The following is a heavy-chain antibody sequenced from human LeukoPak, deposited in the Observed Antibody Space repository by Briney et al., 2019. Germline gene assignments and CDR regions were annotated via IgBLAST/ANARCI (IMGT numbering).Heavy chain of an antibody. J-gene: IGHJ4*02. V-gene: IGHV4-30-4*01. CDR3: ARGRNYYGSGRQRDPLDY. D-gene: IGHD3-10*01. Sequence: SETLSLTCTVSGGSISSGDYYWSWIRQPPGKGLEWIGYIYYSGSTYYNPSLKSRVTISVDTSKNQFSLKLSSVTAADTAAYYCARGRNYYGSGRQRDPLDYWGQGTLVTVSS. CDR1: GGSISSGDYY. CDR2: IYYSGST.